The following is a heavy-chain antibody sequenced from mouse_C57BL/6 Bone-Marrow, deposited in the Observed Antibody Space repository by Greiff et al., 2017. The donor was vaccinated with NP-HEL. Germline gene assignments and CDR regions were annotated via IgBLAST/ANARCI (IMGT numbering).Heavy chain of an antibody. D-gene: IGHD1-1*01. CDR2: ISSGGDYI. J-gene: IGHJ1*03. CDR3: TRARTVAHWYFDV. V-gene: IGHV5-9-1*02. Sequence: EVHLVESGEGLVKPGGSLKLSCAASGFTFSSYAMSWVRQTPEKRLEWVAYISSGGDYIYYADTVKGRFTISRDNARNTLYLQMSSLKSEDTAMYYCTRARTVAHWYFDVWGTGTTVTVSS. CDR1: GFTFSSYA.